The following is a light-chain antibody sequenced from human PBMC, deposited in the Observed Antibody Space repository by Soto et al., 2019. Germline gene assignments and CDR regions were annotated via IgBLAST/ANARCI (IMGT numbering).Light chain of an antibody. V-gene: IGKV1-9*01. Sequence: IQLTQSPSSLSPSVGDRVTITCRASQGISSYLAWYQQKPGKAPELLIYAASSLQSGVPSRFSGSGSGTDFTLTISSLQPEDFATYYCQQYDKYPLTFGGGTKVDI. CDR3: QQYDKYPLT. J-gene: IGKJ4*01. CDR2: AAS. CDR1: QGISSY.